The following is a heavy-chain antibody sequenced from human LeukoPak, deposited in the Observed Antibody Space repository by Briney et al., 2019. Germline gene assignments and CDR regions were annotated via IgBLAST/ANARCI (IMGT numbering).Heavy chain of an antibody. CDR3: ARGMTTVTPFDY. CDR2: IYYSGST. J-gene: IGHJ4*02. V-gene: IGHV4-61*08. Sequence: SETLSLTCAVSGGSISSGGYYWSWIRQPPGKGLEWIGYIYYSGSTNYNPSLKSRVTISVDTSKNQFSLKLSSVTAADTAVYYCARGMTTVTPFDYWGQGTLVTVSS. D-gene: IGHD4-17*01. CDR1: GGSISSGGYY.